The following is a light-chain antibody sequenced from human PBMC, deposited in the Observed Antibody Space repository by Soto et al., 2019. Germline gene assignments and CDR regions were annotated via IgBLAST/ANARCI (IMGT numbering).Light chain of an antibody. CDR1: QSVSSSY. Sequence: EIVLTQSPGTLSLSPVERATLSCRASQSVSSSYLAWYQQKPGQAPRLLISGASTRAADIPARCSGSRAGTDVTLTISSLEPEDFAVYCCQQRGNWPLTFGGGTKVDIK. CDR2: GAS. CDR3: QQRGNWPLT. J-gene: IGKJ4*01. V-gene: IGKV3D-20*02.